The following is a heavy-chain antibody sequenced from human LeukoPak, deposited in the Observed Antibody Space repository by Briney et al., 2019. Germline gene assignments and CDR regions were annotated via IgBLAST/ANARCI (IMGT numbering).Heavy chain of an antibody. J-gene: IGHJ3*01. Sequence: GGSLRLSCAASGFTFRSYAMNWVRQAPGKGLEWVSTINGDNGRTYYADSVKGRFTISRDNSKNTLSLQMNSLRVEDTAVYYCAKDLRVYWVLVGGDAFDVWGQGTMVTVPS. V-gene: IGHV3-23*01. D-gene: IGHD1-26*01. CDR3: AKDLRVYWVLVGGDAFDV. CDR2: INGDNGRT. CDR1: GFTFRSYA.